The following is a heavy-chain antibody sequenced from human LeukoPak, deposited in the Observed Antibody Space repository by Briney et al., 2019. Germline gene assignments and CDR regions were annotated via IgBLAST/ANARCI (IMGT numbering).Heavy chain of an antibody. J-gene: IGHJ4*02. CDR1: GFTFSSYS. V-gene: IGHV3-7*03. Sequence: GGSLRLSCAASGFTFSSYSMSWVRQAPGKGLEWVANIKQDGSEKYYVDSVKGRFTISRDNAKNSLYLQMNSLRAEDTAVYYCARLEMATTSYYFDYWGQGTLVTVSS. D-gene: IGHD5-24*01. CDR2: IKQDGSEK. CDR3: ARLEMATTSYYFDY.